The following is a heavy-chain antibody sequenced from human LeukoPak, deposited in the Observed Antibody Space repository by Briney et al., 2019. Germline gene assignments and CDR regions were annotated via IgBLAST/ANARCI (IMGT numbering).Heavy chain of an antibody. CDR3: AAGLRGPTVTGKYYYYGMDV. CDR2: IVYGSGNT. V-gene: IGHV1-58*01. J-gene: IGHJ6*02. D-gene: IGHD4-11*01. Sequence: TSVKVSCKASGFTFTKSALQWVRQARGQRLEWIGLIVYGSGNTDYAQKFQERVTITRDMFTSTAYMELSSLRSEDTAVYYCAAGLRGPTVTGKYYYYGMDVWGQGTTVTVSS. CDR1: GFTFTKSA.